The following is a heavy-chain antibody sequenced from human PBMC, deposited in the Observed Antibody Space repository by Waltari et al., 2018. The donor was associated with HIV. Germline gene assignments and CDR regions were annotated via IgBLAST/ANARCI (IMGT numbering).Heavy chain of an antibody. CDR2: IYYRGST. CDR1: GGSISSSSPY. D-gene: IGHD2-8*01. V-gene: IGHV4-39*01. CDR3: ARHPRTNLDYGDY. Sequence: QLQLPESGPGLVKPSETLSLTCTVSGGSISSSSPYWGWIRKPPGKGLEGIGSIYYRGSTYYNPSLKSRVTISVDTSKNQFSLKLSSVTAADTAVYYCARHPRTNLDYGDYWGQGTLVTVSS. J-gene: IGHJ4*02.